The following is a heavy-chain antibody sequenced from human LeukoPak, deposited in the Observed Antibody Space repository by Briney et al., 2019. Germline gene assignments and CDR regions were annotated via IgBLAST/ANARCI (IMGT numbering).Heavy chain of an antibody. CDR1: VYTLTELS. Sequence: ASVNVSCKVSVYTLTELSMHWVRQAPGKGLEGMGGFDPEDGETIYAQKFQGRVTMTEDTSTDTAYMELSSLRSEDTAVYYCATGQLELLGLGYWGQGTLVTVSS. CDR2: FDPEDGET. V-gene: IGHV1-24*01. CDR3: ATGQLELLGLGY. J-gene: IGHJ4*02. D-gene: IGHD1-7*01.